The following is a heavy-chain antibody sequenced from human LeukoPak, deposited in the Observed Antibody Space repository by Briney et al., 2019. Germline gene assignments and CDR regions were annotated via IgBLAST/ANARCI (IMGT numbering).Heavy chain of an antibody. V-gene: IGHV4-59*01. CDR3: ARGRSSGLDY. CDR1: GGSISSYY. J-gene: IGHJ4*02. CDR2: IYYSGST. D-gene: IGHD6-19*01. Sequence: SETLSLTCTVSGGSISSYYWSWIRQPPGKGLEWIGYIYYSGSTNYNPSLKSRVTISVDTSKNQFSLKLSSVTAADTAVYYCARGRSSGLDYWGQGTLVTVSS.